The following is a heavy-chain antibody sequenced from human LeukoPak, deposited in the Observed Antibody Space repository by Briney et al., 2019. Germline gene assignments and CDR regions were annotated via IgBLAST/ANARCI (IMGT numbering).Heavy chain of an antibody. CDR1: GGSISGYY. Sequence: SETLSLTCTVSGGSISGYYWTWIRQPAGKGLEWIGRIYTSGSTNYNSSLKSRVTLSVDTSKNQFSLKLTSVTAADTAVYYCAREVGYFYYHMDVWGKGTTVTVSS. CDR2: IYTSGST. V-gene: IGHV4-4*07. CDR3: AREVGYFYYHMDV. J-gene: IGHJ6*03.